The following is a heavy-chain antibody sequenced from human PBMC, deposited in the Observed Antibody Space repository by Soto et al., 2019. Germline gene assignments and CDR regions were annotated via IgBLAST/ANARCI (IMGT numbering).Heavy chain of an antibody. CDR2: INPSGGNT. Sequence: ASVKVSCKASGYTFTNNYVVWVRQAPGQGLEWMGIINPSGGNTIYAQKFQDRVTMTSDTSTSTIYIELSSLRSDDTAVYYCARPRGYSYGFDYWGQGTLVTVSS. J-gene: IGHJ4*02. V-gene: IGHV1-46*01. D-gene: IGHD5-18*01. CDR1: GYTFTNNY. CDR3: ARPRGYSYGFDY.